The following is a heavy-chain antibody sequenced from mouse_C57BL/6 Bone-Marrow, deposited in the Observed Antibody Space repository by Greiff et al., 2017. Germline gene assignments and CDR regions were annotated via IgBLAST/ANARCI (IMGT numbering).Heavy chain of an antibody. D-gene: IGHD2-12*01. V-gene: IGHV5-12*01. Sequence: EVQGVESGGGLVQPGGSLKLSCAASGFTFSDYYMYWVRQTPEKRLEWVAYISNGGGSTYYPDTVKGRFTISRDNAKNTLYLQMSRLKSEDTAMYYCARLYSPFAYWGQGTLVTVSA. CDR1: GFTFSDYY. CDR2: ISNGGGST. CDR3: ARLYSPFAY. J-gene: IGHJ3*01.